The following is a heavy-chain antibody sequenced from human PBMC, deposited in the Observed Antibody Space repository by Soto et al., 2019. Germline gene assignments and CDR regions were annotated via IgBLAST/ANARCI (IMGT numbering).Heavy chain of an antibody. D-gene: IGHD1-26*01. V-gene: IGHV4-59*01. J-gene: IGHJ4*02. CDR1: GGSISSYY. CDR2: IVYSGSA. Sequence: SETLSLTCAISGGSISSYYWSWIRKPPGKRLEWIGYIVYSGSANYNPSLKCRVTISEDTSKKHFSLKLSSVTTAYTAVCYCARGGIPGGTYDYFDSWGQGALVTVSS. CDR3: ARGGIPGGTYDYFDS.